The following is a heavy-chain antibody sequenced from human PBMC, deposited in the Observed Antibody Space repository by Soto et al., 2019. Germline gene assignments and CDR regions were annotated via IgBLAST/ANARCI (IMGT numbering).Heavy chain of an antibody. CDR1: GFTFRNYA. CDR2: ISGSGGRT. Sequence: EVQLLESGGNLIQPGGSLRLSCAASGFTFRNYAMSWVPQAPGAGPEWVSGISGSGGRTYYADSVKGRFTISRDNSNNALFLQMNSLRAEDTALYYCAKDPNGDYVGVFDIWGRGTMVTVSS. CDR3: AKDPNGDYVGVFDI. J-gene: IGHJ3*02. D-gene: IGHD4-17*01. V-gene: IGHV3-23*01.